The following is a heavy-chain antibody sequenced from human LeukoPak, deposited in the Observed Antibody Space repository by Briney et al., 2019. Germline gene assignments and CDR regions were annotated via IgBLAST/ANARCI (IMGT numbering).Heavy chain of an antibody. CDR3: ARGDVVVPAAIYWFDP. CDR2: INPNSGGT. CDR1: GYTFTGYY. D-gene: IGHD2-2*01. J-gene: IGHJ5*02. Sequence: GASVKVSCKASGYTFTGYYMHWVRQAPGQGLEWMGWINPNSGGTNYAQKFQGRVTMTRDTSISTAYMELSRLRSDDTAVCYCARGDVVVPAAIYWFDPWGQGTLVTVSS. V-gene: IGHV1-2*02.